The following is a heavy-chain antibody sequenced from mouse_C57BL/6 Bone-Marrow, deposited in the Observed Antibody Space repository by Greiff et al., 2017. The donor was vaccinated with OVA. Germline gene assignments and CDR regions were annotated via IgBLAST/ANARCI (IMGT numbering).Heavy chain of an antibody. CDR1: GFTFSDYG. Sequence: EVQVVESGGGLVQPGGSLKLSCAASGFTFSDYGMAWVRQAPRKGPEWVAFISNLAYSIYYADTVTGRFTISRENAKNTLYLEMSSLRSEDTAMYYCARHRRNWYFDVWGTGTTVTVSS. V-gene: IGHV5-15*01. J-gene: IGHJ1*03. CDR2: ISNLAYSI. CDR3: ARHRRNWYFDV.